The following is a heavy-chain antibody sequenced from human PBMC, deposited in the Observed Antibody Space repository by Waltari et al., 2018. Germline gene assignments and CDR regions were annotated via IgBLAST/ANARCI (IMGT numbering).Heavy chain of an antibody. CDR3: ARGRGDSSGYSHWFDP. CDR2: IISKFGTG. CDR1: GGTFGSYA. D-gene: IGHD3-22*01. V-gene: IGHV1-69*05. Sequence: QVQLVPSGSEVKKPGSSVKVSCKASGGTFGSYAVSWVRPAPGQGLEWMGGIISKFGTGNYAKKFQGRVRSTTEESTSTAYMELSSLRSEDTAVYYCARGRGDSSGYSHWFDPWGQGTLVTVSS. J-gene: IGHJ5*02.